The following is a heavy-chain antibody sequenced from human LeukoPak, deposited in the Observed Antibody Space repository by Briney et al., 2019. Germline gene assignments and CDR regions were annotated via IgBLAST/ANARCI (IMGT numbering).Heavy chain of an antibody. CDR2: INPNTGVT. CDR3: ARDSGGTDAVFPRLDYYFDL. Sequence: ASVKVSCKTSGHTFTGYYLHWVRQAPGQGLEWMGWINPNTGVTMYAQDFQDRVTMTRDTSISTAYMELSRLRHDDTALYYCARDSGGTDAVFPRLDYYFDLWGRGTLVTVSS. J-gene: IGHJ2*01. D-gene: IGHD3/OR15-3a*01. V-gene: IGHV1-2*02. CDR1: GHTFTGYY.